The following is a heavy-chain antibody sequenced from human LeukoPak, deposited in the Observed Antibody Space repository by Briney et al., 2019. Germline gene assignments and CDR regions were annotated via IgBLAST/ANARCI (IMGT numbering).Heavy chain of an antibody. J-gene: IGHJ4*02. D-gene: IGHD3-22*01. CDR1: GYTFTVYY. CDR3: ARVKTMIVVVRLFDY. V-gene: IGHV1-2*02. CDR2: INPNSGGT. Sequence: ASVKVSCKASGYTFTVYYIHWVRQAPGQGLEWLGWINPNSGGTNYAHNFPGRGPMTRDASISTDFMDLSRLRADDAAVDYCARVKTMIVVVRLFDYWGQGTQVTVSS.